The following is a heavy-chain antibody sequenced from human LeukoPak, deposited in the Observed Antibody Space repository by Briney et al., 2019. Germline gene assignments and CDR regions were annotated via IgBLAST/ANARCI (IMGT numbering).Heavy chain of an antibody. Sequence: SETLSLTCTVSGGSISSSSYYWGWIRQPPGKGPEWIGSIYYSGSTYYNPSLKSRVTISVDTSKNQFSLKLSSVTAADTAVYYCARLSQYGSGSYSYYYYYMDVWGKGTTVTVSS. CDR2: IYYSGST. D-gene: IGHD3-10*01. CDR3: ARLSQYGSGSYSYYYYYMDV. J-gene: IGHJ6*03. V-gene: IGHV4-39*01. CDR1: GGSISSSSYY.